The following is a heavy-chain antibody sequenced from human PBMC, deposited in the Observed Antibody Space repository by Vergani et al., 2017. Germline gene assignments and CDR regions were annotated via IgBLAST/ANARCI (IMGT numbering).Heavy chain of an antibody. CDR3: AKHFRGWGIDY. Sequence: QVQLVESGGGVVQRGGSLRLSCATSGFTLSNYDMQWIRQGPGKGLEFVAVIQFDGSNQYYADSVKGRFTHSRDFSKNTLYLQMNSLRTDDTATYYCAKHFRGWGIDYWGQGTQVIVSS. J-gene: IGHJ4*02. CDR1: GFTLSNYD. V-gene: IGHV3-30*02. CDR2: IQFDGSNQ. D-gene: IGHD3-16*01.